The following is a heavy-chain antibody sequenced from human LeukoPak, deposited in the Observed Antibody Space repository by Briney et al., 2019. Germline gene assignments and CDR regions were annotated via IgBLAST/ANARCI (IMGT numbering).Heavy chain of an antibody. Sequence: PSETLSLTCVVYGGSLSGYYWSWIRQPPEKGLEWIGDINHSGYTNYNPSLKSRVTISVDTSKNQFSLNLSSVTAADTAVYYCARAGPRTYYYYMDVWGKGTTVTVSS. CDR2: INHSGYT. J-gene: IGHJ6*03. V-gene: IGHV4-34*01. D-gene: IGHD3/OR15-3a*01. CDR3: ARAGPRTYYYYMDV. CDR1: GGSLSGYY.